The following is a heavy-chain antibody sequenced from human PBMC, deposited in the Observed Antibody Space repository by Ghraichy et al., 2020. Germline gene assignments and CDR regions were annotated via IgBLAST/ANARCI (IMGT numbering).Heavy chain of an antibody. V-gene: IGHV1-8*01. Sequence: ASVKVSCKASGYTFTSYDINWVRQATGQGLEWMGWMNPNSGNTGYAQKFQGRVTMTRNTSISTAYMELSSLRSEDTAVYYCARGLHYDFWSGYYTFYYYYYYGMDVWGQGTTVTVSS. CDR1: GYTFTSYD. J-gene: IGHJ6*02. D-gene: IGHD3-3*01. CDR3: ARGLHYDFWSGYYTFYYYYYYGMDV. CDR2: MNPNSGNT.